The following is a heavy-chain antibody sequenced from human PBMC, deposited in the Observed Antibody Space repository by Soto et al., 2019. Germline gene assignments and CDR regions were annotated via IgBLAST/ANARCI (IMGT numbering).Heavy chain of an antibody. Sequence: PGESLKISCQGSGYRFTTYWIAWVRQMPGKGLEWMGIIYPGDSDTRYSPSFQGQVTISADKSISTAYLQWSSLKASDTAIYYCARQEQLVAYSYAMDVCGQGTTVTVSS. CDR3: ARQEQLVAYSYAMDV. CDR1: GYRFTTYW. V-gene: IGHV5-51*01. D-gene: IGHD2-15*01. CDR2: IYPGDSDT. J-gene: IGHJ6*02.